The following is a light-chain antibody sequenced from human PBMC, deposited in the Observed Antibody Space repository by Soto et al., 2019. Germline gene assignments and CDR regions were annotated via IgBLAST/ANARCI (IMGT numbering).Light chain of an antibody. CDR3: QQYGSSPPRT. CDR1: QSVSNDV. Sequence: EIVLTQSPGILSLSPGQRVTLSCRASQSVSNDVLAWYQQKPGQAPRLLIYGASTRATDVPDRFSGSGSGADFTLTISRLEPEDVAVSYCQQYGSSPPRTFGQGTKVDMK. J-gene: IGKJ1*01. CDR2: GAS. V-gene: IGKV3-20*01.